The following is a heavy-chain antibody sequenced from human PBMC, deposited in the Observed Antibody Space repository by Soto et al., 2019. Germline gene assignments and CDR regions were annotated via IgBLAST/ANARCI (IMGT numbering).Heavy chain of an antibody. D-gene: IGHD1-7*01. V-gene: IGHV4-30-4*01. CDR3: ARVRGSPYNWNYVEEDY. J-gene: IGHJ4*02. CDR2: IYYSGST. Sequence: QVQLQESGPGLVKPSQTPSLTCTVSGGSISSGDYYWSWIRQPPGKGLEWIGYIYYSGSTYYNPYLKSRVTISVDTSKNQFSLKLSSVTAADTAVYYCARVRGSPYNWNYVEEDYWGQGTLVTVSS. CDR1: GGSISSGDYY.